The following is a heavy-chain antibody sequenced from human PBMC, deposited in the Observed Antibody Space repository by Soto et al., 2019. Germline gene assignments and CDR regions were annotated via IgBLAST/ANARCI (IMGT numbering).Heavy chain of an antibody. D-gene: IGHD3-16*01. J-gene: IGHJ2*01. CDR2: IFWDDDK. V-gene: IGHV2-5*02. CDR1: GFSLTTTGVG. CDR3: AYRRLKGATYFDR. Sequence: QITLEESGPTLLKPTQTLTLTCPFSGFSLTTTGVGVGWIRQSPGKALDYLAIIFWDDDKYYSPPLKSRVAITKDPSKNQVVLIMTTMDSVDTGTYYWAYRRLKGATYFDRWCRVTPVTVSS.